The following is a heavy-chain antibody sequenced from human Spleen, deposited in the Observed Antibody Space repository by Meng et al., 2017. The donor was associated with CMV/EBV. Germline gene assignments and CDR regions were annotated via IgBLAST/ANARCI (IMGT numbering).Heavy chain of an antibody. D-gene: IGHD3-10*01. J-gene: IGHJ4*02. CDR1: GGSISSSSYY. CDR3: ARAYYSGSGSSYYFDY. Sequence: SETLSLTCTVSGGSISSSSYYWGWIRQPPGKGLEWIGSIYYSGSTYYNPSLKSRVTISVDTSKKQFSLKLTSVTAADTAVYYCARAYYSGSGSSYYFDYWGQGTLVTVSS. V-gene: IGHV4-39*07. CDR2: IYYSGST.